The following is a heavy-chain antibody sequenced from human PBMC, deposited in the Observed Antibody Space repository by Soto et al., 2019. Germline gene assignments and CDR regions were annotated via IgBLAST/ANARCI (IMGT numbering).Heavy chain of an antibody. CDR2: IYHAGST. V-gene: IGHV4-4*02. Sequence: PSETLALTCTVSGGSITNSNWWSWVRLPPAKGLEWIGDIYHAGSTKYNPSLERRVTMSVDTSNNQFGLTLTSVTAADTAVYFCARGPPIVGNTRPLASWGQGSRVIVSS. D-gene: IGHD1-26*01. CDR3: ARGPPIVGNTRPLAS. CDR1: GGSITNSNW. J-gene: IGHJ1*01.